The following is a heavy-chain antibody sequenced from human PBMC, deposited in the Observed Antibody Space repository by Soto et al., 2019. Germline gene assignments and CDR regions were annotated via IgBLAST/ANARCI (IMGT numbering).Heavy chain of an antibody. J-gene: IGHJ5*02. CDR1: GYTFTGYY. D-gene: IGHD3-16*01. CDR3: AREGGEGEHTRFDP. CDR2: INPNSGGT. V-gene: IGHV1-2*04. Sequence: ASVKVSCKASGYTFTGYYMHWVRQAPGQGLEWMGWINPNSGGTNYAQKFQGWVTMTRDTSISTAYMELSRLRSDDTAVYYCAREGGEGEHTRFDPWGQGTLVTVSS.